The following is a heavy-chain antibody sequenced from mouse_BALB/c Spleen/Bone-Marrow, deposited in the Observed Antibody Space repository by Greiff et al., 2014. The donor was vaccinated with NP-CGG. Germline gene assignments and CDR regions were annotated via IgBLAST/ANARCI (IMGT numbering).Heavy chain of an antibody. CDR3: ARHYGSSLYAMDY. V-gene: IGHV2-6-1*01. CDR1: GFSLTSYG. J-gene: IGHJ4*01. D-gene: IGHD1-1*01. Sequence: VQLKESGPGLVAPSQSLSITCTISGFSLTSYGVHWVRQPPGKGLEWLVVIWSDGSTTYNSALKSRLSISKDNSKSQFFLKMNSLQTDDTAMYYCARHYGSSLYAMDYWGQGTSVTVSS. CDR2: IWSDGST.